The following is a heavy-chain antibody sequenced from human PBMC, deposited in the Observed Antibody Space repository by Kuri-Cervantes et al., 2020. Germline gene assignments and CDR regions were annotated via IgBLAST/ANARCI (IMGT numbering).Heavy chain of an antibody. V-gene: IGHV1-8*02. CDR1: GYTFTSYC. CDR3: AISLSYYYHYMDV. J-gene: IGHJ6*03. Sequence: ASVKVSLKASGYTFTSYCMHWLRQVPGQGPEWMGWMNPNSGNTDYAQKFQGRVTMTKNTSVNTAYMELSSLRSEDTAVYYCAISLSYYYHYMDVWGKGTTVTVSS. CDR2: MNPNSGNT.